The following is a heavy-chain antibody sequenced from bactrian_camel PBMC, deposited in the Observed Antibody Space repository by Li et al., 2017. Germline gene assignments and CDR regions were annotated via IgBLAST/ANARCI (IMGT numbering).Heavy chain of an antibody. Sequence: QLVESGGGLVQPGGSLTLSCAASGFPFSTHYMMWVRQAPGKGLECVSFIKSDGITTDYADSVKGRFTISRDNAKNTLYLQMNSLKTEDTAVYYCATDLGGEGGIGVFDSWGQGTQVTVS. V-gene: IGHV3S28*01. CDR1: GFPFSTHY. CDR2: IKSDGITT. D-gene: IGHD3*01. CDR3: ATDLGGEGGIGVFDS. J-gene: IGHJ4*01.